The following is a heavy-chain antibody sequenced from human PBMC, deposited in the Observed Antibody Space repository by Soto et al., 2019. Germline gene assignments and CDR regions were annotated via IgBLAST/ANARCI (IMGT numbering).Heavy chain of an antibody. V-gene: IGHV2-26*01. CDR3: ARILPKLWDKPFDY. D-gene: IGHD5-18*01. J-gene: IGHJ4*02. CDR2: IFSNDEK. Sequence: QVTLKEPGPVLVKPTETLTLTCTVSGFSLSNARMGVSWIRQPPGKALEWLAHIFSNDEKSYSTSLKSRLTISKDTSKSQVVLTMTNMDPVDTATYYCARILPKLWDKPFDYWGQGTLVTVSS. CDR1: GFSLSNARMG.